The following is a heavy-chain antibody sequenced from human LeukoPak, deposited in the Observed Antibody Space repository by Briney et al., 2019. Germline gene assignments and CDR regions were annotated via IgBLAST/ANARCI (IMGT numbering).Heavy chain of an antibody. V-gene: IGHV3-73*01. D-gene: IGHD3-16*01. CDR3: TRRTSGVQDLDY. J-gene: IGHJ4*02. CDR2: IRSKANSYAT. Sequence: GGSLRLSCAASGFTFSNYWMHWVRQAPGKGLEWVGRIRSKANSYATAYAASVKGRFTISRDDSKNTAYLQMNSLKTEDTAVYYCTRRTSGVQDLDYWGQGTLVTVSS. CDR1: GFTFSNYW.